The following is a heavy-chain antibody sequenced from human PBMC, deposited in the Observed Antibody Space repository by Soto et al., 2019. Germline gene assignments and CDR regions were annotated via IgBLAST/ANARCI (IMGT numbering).Heavy chain of an antibody. J-gene: IGHJ4*02. CDR1: GGSISSSSYY. Sequence: PSETLSLTCTVSGGSISSSSYYWGWIRQPPGKGLEWIGSIYYSGSTYYNPSLKSRVTISVDTSKNQFSLKLSSVTAADTAVYYCARVLGATGTFDYWGQGTLVTV. CDR2: IYYSGST. CDR3: ARVLGATGTFDY. D-gene: IGHD1-26*01. V-gene: IGHV4-39*01.